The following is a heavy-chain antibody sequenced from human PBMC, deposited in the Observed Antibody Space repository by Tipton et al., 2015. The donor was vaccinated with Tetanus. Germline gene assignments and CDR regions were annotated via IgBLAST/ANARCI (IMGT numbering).Heavy chain of an antibody. J-gene: IGHJ6*02. V-gene: IGHV4-59*01. Sequence: TLSLTCTVSGGSISSYYWSWIRQPPGKGLEWIGYIYSSGSTNYNPSLRSRVTISQDTSMNQFSLKLSSLTAADTAVYYCARVVEVAVADMGLYYYYGMDVWGQGTTVTVSS. D-gene: IGHD6-19*01. CDR3: ARVVEVAVADMGLYYYYGMDV. CDR1: GGSISSYY. CDR2: IYSSGST.